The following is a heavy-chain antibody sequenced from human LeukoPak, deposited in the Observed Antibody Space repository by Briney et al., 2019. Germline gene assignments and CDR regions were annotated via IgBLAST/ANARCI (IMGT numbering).Heavy chain of an antibody. J-gene: IGHJ4*02. V-gene: IGHV3-23*01. CDR1: GFTFSTYT. CDR2: IGGSGGDI. D-gene: IGHD7-27*01. CDR3: AIDPNWGIHY. Sequence: GGSLRLSCAASGFTFSTYTMYWVRQPPGKGLEWVSIIGGSGGDILYADSVKGRFTISRDNSKNTLYLQMNSLRVEDTAIYYCAIDPNWGIHYWGQGVLVTVSS.